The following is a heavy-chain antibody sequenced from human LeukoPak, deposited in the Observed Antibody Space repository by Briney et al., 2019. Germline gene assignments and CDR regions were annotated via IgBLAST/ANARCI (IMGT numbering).Heavy chain of an antibody. D-gene: IGHD1-26*01. CDR1: GFTFSSYE. CDR3: ATGGVGATPDY. Sequence: PGGSLRLSCAASGFTFSSYEMSWVRQAPGKGLEWVSYISSSGNIIYYADSVKGRFTISRDNAKSSLYLQMDSLRAEDRAFYYCATGGVGATPDYWGQGTLVTVSS. J-gene: IGHJ4*02. V-gene: IGHV3-48*03. CDR2: ISSSGNII.